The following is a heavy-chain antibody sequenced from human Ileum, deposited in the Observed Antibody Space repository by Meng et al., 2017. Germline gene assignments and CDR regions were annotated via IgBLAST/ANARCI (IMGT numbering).Heavy chain of an antibody. CDR2: IYSGGST. D-gene: IGHD3-22*01. CDR3: VREQYESRGH. CDR1: GLTVSSNY. Sequence: VRLVGSGGGLVQPGGSLRLSCAASGLTVSSNYMSWARQAPGKGLEWVSVIYSGGSTYYADSVKGRFTISRDNSRNTLYLQMNSLRADDTAVYYCVREQYESRGHWGQGTLVTVSS. J-gene: IGHJ4*02. V-gene: IGHV3-53*01.